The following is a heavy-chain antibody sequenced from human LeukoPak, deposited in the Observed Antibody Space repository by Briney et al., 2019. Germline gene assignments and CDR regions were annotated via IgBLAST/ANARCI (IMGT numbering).Heavy chain of an antibody. CDR1: GYTFSGYY. Sequence: ASVKVSCKASGYTFSGYYMHWVRQAPGQGLEWMGWINPNSGGTKYAQKLQGRVTMTRVTSISTAYMELNRLRSDDTAVYYCATSYYDFWSYSSEYFQHWGQGTLVTVSS. CDR3: ATSYYDFWSYSSEYFQH. J-gene: IGHJ1*01. D-gene: IGHD3-3*01. V-gene: IGHV1-2*02. CDR2: INPNSGGT.